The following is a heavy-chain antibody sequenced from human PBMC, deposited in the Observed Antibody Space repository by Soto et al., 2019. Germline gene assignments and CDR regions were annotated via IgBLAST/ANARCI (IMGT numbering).Heavy chain of an antibody. CDR1: GGSVSSGNYY. CDR3: ARKVSGSTLFDY. D-gene: IGHD2-15*01. J-gene: IGHJ4*02. V-gene: IGHV4-61*01. Sequence: QVQLQESGPGLVKPSETLSLTCTVSGGSVSSGNYYWSWIRQPPGKRLEWIGYIYYSGSTSYNPSLKSRVTFSLDTSKNQFSLKLRSVTAADTAVYYCARKVSGSTLFDYWGQGTLVTVSS. CDR2: IYYSGST.